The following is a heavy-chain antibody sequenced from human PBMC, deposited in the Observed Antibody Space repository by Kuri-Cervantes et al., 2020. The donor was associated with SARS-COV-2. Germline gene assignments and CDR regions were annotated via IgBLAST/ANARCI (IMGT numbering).Heavy chain of an antibody. Sequence: GGSRRPPSEASGSTLSRYAVNWVRQPPGKALEWVPSISGSGSGICYVDSVKGRFTISKETGENSLYLHMNSLRAEDTSVYYFAKDRYWSSTICLSWFDYWGQGTLVTVSS. CDR2: ISGSGSGI. V-gene: IGHV3-21*04. CDR3: AKDRYWSSTICLSWFDY. J-gene: IGHJ4*02. CDR1: GSTLSRYA. D-gene: IGHD2-2*01.